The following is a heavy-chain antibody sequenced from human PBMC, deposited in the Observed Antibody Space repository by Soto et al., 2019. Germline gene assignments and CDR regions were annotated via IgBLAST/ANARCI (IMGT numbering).Heavy chain of an antibody. CDR2: IHFSGRT. V-gene: IGHV4-61*08. CDR3: ARVPIDTYMIYWSDP. D-gene: IGHD3-16*01. J-gene: IGHJ5*02. Sequence: PSETLSLTCAVSGDSVSSGDYYWTWIRQPPGKGLEWVGHIHFSGRTNYIPSLESRVTISLDTSKNQFSLKLTSVTAADTAVYYCARVPIDTYMIYWSDPWGQGTLVTVSS. CDR1: GDSVSSGDYY.